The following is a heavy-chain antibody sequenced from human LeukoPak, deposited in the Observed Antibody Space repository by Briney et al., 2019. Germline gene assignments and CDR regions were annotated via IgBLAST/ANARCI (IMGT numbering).Heavy chain of an antibody. CDR1: GYTFTNYY. V-gene: IGHV1-46*01. Sequence: VASVKVSCKASGYTFTNYYMHWVRQAPGQGLEWMGIINPSGGSTSYAQKFQGRVTMTRDTSTSTVYMELSSLRSEDTAVYYCARVGTSAGAADWFDPWGQGTLVTVSS. D-gene: IGHD2-2*01. CDR3: ARVGTSAGAADWFDP. CDR2: INPSGGST. J-gene: IGHJ5*02.